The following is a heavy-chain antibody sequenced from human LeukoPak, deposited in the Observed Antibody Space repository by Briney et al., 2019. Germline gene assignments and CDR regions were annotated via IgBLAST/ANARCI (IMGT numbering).Heavy chain of an antibody. CDR3: ARVVTIFGVVIMHDAFDI. CDR1: GYTFTSYG. V-gene: IGHV1-18*01. D-gene: IGHD3-3*01. J-gene: IGHJ3*02. Sequence: ASVKVSCKASGYTFTSYGISWVRQAPGQGLEWMGWISAYNGNTNYAQKLQGRVTMTPDTSTSTAYMELRSLRSDDTAVYYCARVVTIFGVVIMHDAFDIWGQGTMVTVSS. CDR2: ISAYNGNT.